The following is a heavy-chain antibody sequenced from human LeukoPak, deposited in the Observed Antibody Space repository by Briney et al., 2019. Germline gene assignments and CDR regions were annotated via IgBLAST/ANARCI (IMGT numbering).Heavy chain of an antibody. CDR1: GGSISSSSYY. D-gene: IGHD3-10*01. V-gene: IGHV4-39*01. CDR3: ARSHDYYGSGSQTAVIRFDP. Sequence: SETLSLTCTVSGGSISSSSYYWGWIRQPPGKGLEWIGSIYYSGSTYYNPSLKSRVTISVDTSKNQFSLKLSSVTAADTAVYYCARSHDYYGSGSQTAVIRFDPWGQGTLVTVSS. J-gene: IGHJ5*02. CDR2: IYYSGST.